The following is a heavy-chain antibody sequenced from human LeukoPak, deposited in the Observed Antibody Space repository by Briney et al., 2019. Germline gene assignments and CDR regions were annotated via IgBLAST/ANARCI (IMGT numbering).Heavy chain of an antibody. D-gene: IGHD6-19*01. J-gene: IGHJ4*02. CDR2: IRSKAYGGTT. Sequence: PGRSLRLSCTASGFTFGDYAMSWARHAPGKGLEWVGFIRSKAYGGTTEYAASVKGRFTISRDDSKSIAYLQMNSLKTEDTAVYYCTSGGGGSGWYRTDFDYWGQGTLVTVSS. CDR1: GFTFGDYA. CDR3: TSGGGGSGWYRTDFDY. V-gene: IGHV3-49*04.